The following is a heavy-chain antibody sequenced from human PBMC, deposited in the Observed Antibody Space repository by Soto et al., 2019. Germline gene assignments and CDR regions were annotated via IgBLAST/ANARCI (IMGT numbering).Heavy chain of an antibody. J-gene: IGHJ4*02. Sequence: GGSLRLSCAVSGFTFGSYWMNWVRLIPGKGLEWVAYIKPDGSAAYYVDSVKGRFTISRDNAKNSLYLQMNSLRVEDTSVYYCARAGYCGPGCYYYFDYWGQGTLVTVSS. CDR1: GFTFGSYW. V-gene: IGHV3-7*01. CDR2: IKPDGSAA. D-gene: IGHD2-21*02. CDR3: ARAGYCGPGCYYYFDY.